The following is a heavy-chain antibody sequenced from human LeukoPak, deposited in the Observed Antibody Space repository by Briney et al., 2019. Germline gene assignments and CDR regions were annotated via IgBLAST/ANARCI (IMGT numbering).Heavy chain of an antibody. J-gene: IGHJ4*02. V-gene: IGHV4-39*01. CDR2: IYYTGST. CDR1: GSSITSVSHY. D-gene: IGHD3-16*01. CDR3: ARRWGNIVGVTYEY. Sequence: PSETLSLTCTISGSSITSVSHYWGWIRQPPGKGLEWIGDIYYTGSTYYSPSLRSRVTMSVHTSENQFSLRLNSVTAVDTAVYYCARRWGNIVGVTYEYWGQGTLVTASS.